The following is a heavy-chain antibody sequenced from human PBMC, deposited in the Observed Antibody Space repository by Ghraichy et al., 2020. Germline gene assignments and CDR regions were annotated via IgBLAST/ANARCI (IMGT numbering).Heavy chain of an antibody. J-gene: IGHJ4*02. CDR1: GYSLIELS. CDR3: AIFSLVAPDY. D-gene: IGHD2-2*01. Sequence: ASVKVSCNISGYSLIELSIHWVRQTPGKGLEWMGSFDREDGETIHAQKFQGRVTMTEDTSTDTTYMELRSLRSEDTAVYYCAIFSLVAPDYWGQGTLVTVSS. CDR2: FDREDGET. V-gene: IGHV1-24*01.